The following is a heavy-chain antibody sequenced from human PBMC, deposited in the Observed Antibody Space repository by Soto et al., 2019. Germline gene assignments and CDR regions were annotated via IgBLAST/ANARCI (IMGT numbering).Heavy chain of an antibody. CDR1: GGSISSYY. CDR3: ARENNVLPGGYFDY. J-gene: IGHJ4*02. CDR2: VYHSGST. Sequence: SETLSLTCTVAGGSISSYYWSWIRQPPGKGVEWIGYVYHSGSTYYNPSLKSRVTISVDRSKNQFSLKLSSVTAADTAVYSCARENNVLPGGYFDYWGQGTLVTVSS. D-gene: IGHD3-10*01. V-gene: IGHV4-59*12.